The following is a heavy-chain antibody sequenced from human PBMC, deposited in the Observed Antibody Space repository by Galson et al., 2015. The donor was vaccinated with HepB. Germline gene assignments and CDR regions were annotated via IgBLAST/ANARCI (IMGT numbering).Heavy chain of an antibody. D-gene: IGHD2-2*01. Sequence: SLRLSCAASGFTFSSYAMSWVRQAPGKGLEWVSAISGSGGSTYYADSVKGRFTISRDNSKNTLYLQMNSLRAEDTAVYYCAKDTLYCSSTSCHDAFDIWGQGTMVTVSS. V-gene: IGHV3-23*01. CDR2: ISGSGGST. J-gene: IGHJ3*02. CDR1: GFTFSSYA. CDR3: AKDTLYCSSTSCHDAFDI.